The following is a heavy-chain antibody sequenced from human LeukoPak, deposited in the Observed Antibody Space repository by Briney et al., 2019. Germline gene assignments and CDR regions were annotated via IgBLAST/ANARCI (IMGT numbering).Heavy chain of an antibody. V-gene: IGHV3-9*01. Sequence: GRSLRLSCAASGFTFDDYAMHWVRQAPGKGLEWVSGISWNSGSIGYADSVKGRFTISRDNAKNSLYLQMNSLRAEDTALYYCAKGSHDSSGYFLFDYWGQGPLVTVSS. CDR3: AKGSHDSSGYFLFDY. CDR2: ISWNSGSI. J-gene: IGHJ4*02. CDR1: GFTFDDYA. D-gene: IGHD3-22*01.